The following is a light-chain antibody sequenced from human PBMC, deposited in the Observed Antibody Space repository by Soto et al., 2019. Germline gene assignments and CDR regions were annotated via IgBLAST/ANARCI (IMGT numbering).Light chain of an antibody. J-gene: IGKJ5*01. Sequence: GDRVTITCRASQGISSALDWYQQKPGKAPKLLIYDASSLESGVPSRFSGSGSGTDFTLTISSLQREDFATYYCQQFNNYLITFGQGTRLENK. CDR3: QQFNNYLIT. CDR1: QGISSA. V-gene: IGKV1D-13*01. CDR2: DAS.